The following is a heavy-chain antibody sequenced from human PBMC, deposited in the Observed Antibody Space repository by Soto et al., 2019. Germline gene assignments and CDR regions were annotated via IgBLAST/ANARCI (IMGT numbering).Heavy chain of an antibody. CDR2: IYPGDSDT. Sequence: GESLKISCKGSGYSFTSYWIGWVRQMPGKGLEWMGIIYPGDSDTSYSPSFQGQVAISTDKSISTAYLQWSSLKASDTTMYYCARLGMVRGYYYYGMDVWGQGTTVTVSS. V-gene: IGHV5-51*01. CDR1: GYSFTSYW. J-gene: IGHJ6*02. D-gene: IGHD3-10*01. CDR3: ARLGMVRGYYYYGMDV.